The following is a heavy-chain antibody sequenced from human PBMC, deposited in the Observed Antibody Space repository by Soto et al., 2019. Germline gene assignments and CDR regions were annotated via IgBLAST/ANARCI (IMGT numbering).Heavy chain of an antibody. CDR1: GGSISSSSYY. Sequence: QLQLQESGPGLVKPSETLSLTCTVSGGSISSSSYYWGWIRQPPGKGLEWIGSIFYIGSTYYNPSLKSRVTISVDTSKNQFSLKLSSVTAADTAVYYCARRSEPRVWCGEYPGFDPWGQGTMVTVSS. CDR2: IFYIGST. J-gene: IGHJ5*02. V-gene: IGHV4-39*01. D-gene: IGHD3-10*01. CDR3: ARRSEPRVWCGEYPGFDP.